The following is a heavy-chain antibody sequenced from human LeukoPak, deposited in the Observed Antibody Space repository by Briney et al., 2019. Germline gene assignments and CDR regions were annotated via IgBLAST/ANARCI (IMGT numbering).Heavy chain of an antibody. V-gene: IGHV1-46*01. CDR1: GYTFTSYY. CDR3: ARGSSGWSVDY. Sequence: ASVKVSCKASGYTFTSYYMHWVRQAPGQGLEWMGIINPSGGSTSYAQKFQGRVTMTRDTSTSTDYMELSSLISEDTALYYCARGSSGWSVDYWGQGTLVTVSS. J-gene: IGHJ4*02. CDR2: INPSGGST. D-gene: IGHD6-19*01.